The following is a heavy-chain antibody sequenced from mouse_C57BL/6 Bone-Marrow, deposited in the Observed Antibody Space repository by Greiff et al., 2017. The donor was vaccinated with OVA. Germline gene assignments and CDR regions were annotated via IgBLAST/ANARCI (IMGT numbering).Heavy chain of an antibody. Sequence: EVNLVESGGGLVKPGGSLKLSCAASGFTFSDYGMHWVRQAPEKGLEWVAYISSGSSTIYYADTVKGRFTISRDNAKNTLFLQMTSLRSEDTAMYYCASRLFNYFDDWGQGTTLTVAS. J-gene: IGHJ2*01. CDR1: GFTFSDYG. CDR2: ISSGSSTI. CDR3: ASRLFNYFDD. V-gene: IGHV5-17*01.